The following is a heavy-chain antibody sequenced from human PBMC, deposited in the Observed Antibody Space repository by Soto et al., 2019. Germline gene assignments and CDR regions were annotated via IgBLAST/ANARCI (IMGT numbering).Heavy chain of an antibody. D-gene: IGHD1-26*01. CDR2: IYWDDDK. CDR3: ARTAVVGGIGLLFDY. V-gene: IGHV2-5*02. CDR1: GFSISTSGVG. Sequence: QITLRESGPTLVKPTQTLTLTCTFAGFSISTSGVGVGWIRQPPGKALEWLALIYWDDDKRHSPSLKSRLTITKDISKNQVVLTMTNMDPVDTGTYYCARTAVVGGIGLLFDYGGQGTLITVSP. J-gene: IGHJ4*02.